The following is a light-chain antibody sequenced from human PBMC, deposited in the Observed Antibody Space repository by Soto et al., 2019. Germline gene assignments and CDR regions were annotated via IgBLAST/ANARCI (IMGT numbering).Light chain of an antibody. CDR3: CLYAGSSTAI. CDR2: EGS. Sequence: QSALTQPASVSGSPGQSITISCTGTSSDVGSYNLVSWYQQHPGKAPKLMIYEGSKRPSGVSDRFSGSKSGNTASLTISGLQAEDEADYYCCLYAGSSTAIFGGGTKLTVL. V-gene: IGLV2-23*01. J-gene: IGLJ2*01. CDR1: SSDVGSYNL.